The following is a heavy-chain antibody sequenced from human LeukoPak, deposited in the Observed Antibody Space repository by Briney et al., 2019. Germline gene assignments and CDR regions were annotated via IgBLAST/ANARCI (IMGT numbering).Heavy chain of an antibody. J-gene: IGHJ4*02. D-gene: IGHD6-13*01. CDR1: DGSISSYY. V-gene: IGHV4-59*08. Sequence: SETLSLTCTVSDGSISSYYWSWIRQPPGKGLEWIGYIYYSGSTNYNPSLKSRVSISVDTSKNQFSLKLSSVTAADTAVYYCARHTDIAPLSSLKYWGQGTLVTVSS. CDR3: ARHTDIAPLSSLKY. CDR2: IYYSGST.